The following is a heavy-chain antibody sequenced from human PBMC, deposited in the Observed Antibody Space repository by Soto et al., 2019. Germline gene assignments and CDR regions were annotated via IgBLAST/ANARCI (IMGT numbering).Heavy chain of an antibody. J-gene: IGHJ5*02. CDR2: IYYSGST. D-gene: IGHD6-19*01. CDR3: ARDQGQWLVRGWFDP. V-gene: IGHV4-59*01. CDR1: GGSISSYY. Sequence: PSETLSLTYTVSGGSISSYYWSWIRQPPGKGLEWIGYIYYSGSTNYNPSLKSRVTISVDTSKNQFSLKLSSVTAADTAVYYCARDQGQWLVRGWFDPWGQGTLVTVSS.